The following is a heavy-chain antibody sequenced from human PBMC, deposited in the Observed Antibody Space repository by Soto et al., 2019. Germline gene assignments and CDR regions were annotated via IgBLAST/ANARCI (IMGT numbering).Heavy chain of an antibody. V-gene: IGHV3-30*03. CDR1: GFTFSTYG. CDR3: ARDRRYYYDNSGPLDY. J-gene: IGHJ4*02. CDR2: LSFDGSNK. Sequence: ESGGGVVQPGRSLRLSCAASGFTFSTYGMHWVRQAPGKGLEWVAVLSFDGSNKYYADSVKGRFTISRDNSKNTLYLQMNSLRAEDTAVYYCARDRRYYYDNSGPLDYWGQGTLVTVSS. D-gene: IGHD3-22*01.